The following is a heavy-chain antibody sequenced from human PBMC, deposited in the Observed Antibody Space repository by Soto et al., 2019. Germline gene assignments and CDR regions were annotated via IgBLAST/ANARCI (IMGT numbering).Heavy chain of an antibody. J-gene: IGHJ6*01. D-gene: IGHD4-17*01. Sequence: EVQLVESGGGLVQPGRSLRLSCAASGFTFDDYAMHWGRQAPGKGLEWVSGISGNSGSIGYADSVKGPFTISRDNAKNSLYLQMNSLRAEDTALYYCAKDKNYGGEEYYYGMDVWGQGTTVTVSS. CDR1: GFTFDDYA. CDR2: ISGNSGSI. V-gene: IGHV3-9*01. CDR3: AKDKNYGGEEYYYGMDV.